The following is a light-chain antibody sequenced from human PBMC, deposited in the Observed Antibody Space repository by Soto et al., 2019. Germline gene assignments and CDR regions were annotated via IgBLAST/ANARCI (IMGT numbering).Light chain of an antibody. CDR1: SSDVGNYNL. CDR3: CSYAGRTTL. V-gene: IGLV2-23*02. J-gene: IGLJ1*01. Sequence: QSVLTQPASVSGSPGQSITISCTGTSSDVGNYNLVSWYQQHPGNAPKLIIYEVSKRPSGVFSRFSGSESGNTASLTISGLQAEDEADYYCCSYAGRTTLFGTGTKLTVL. CDR2: EVS.